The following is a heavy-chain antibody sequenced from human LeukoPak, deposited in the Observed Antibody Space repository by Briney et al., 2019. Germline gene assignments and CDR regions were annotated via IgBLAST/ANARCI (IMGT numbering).Heavy chain of an antibody. Sequence: ASVKVSCKASGYTFTGYYMHWVRQAPGQGLEWMGWINPNSGGTNYAQKFQGRVTMTRDTSISTAYMELSRMRSDDTAVYYCARDRTVTVYYYYYMDVWGKGTTVTVSS. D-gene: IGHD4-17*01. CDR3: ARDRTVTVYYYYYMDV. CDR2: INPNSGGT. J-gene: IGHJ6*03. V-gene: IGHV1-2*02. CDR1: GYTFTGYY.